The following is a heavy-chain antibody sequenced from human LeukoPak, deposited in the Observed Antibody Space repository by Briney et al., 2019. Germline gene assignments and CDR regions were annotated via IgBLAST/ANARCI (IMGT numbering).Heavy chain of an antibody. V-gene: IGHV4-59*01. CDR3: ASSRESQVGYGGYDY. J-gene: IGHJ4*02. D-gene: IGHD4-17*01. CDR1: GGSISSYY. CDR2: IYYSGST. Sequence: PSETLSLTCTVSGGSISSYYWSWIRQPPGKGLEWIGYIYYSGSTNYNPSLKSRVTISVDTSKNQFSLKLSSVTAADTAVYYCASSRESQVGYGGYDYWGQGTLVTVSS.